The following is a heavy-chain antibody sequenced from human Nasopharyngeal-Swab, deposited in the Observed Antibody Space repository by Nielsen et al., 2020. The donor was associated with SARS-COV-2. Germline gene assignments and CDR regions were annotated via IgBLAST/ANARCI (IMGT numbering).Heavy chain of an antibody. Sequence: GGSLRLSCAASGFTFSSYDMHWVRQATGKGLEWVSAIGTAGDTYYPGSVKGRFTISRENAKNSLYLQMNSLRAGDTAVYYCARASVAGTYYYYYGMDVWGQGTTATVSS. CDR1: GFTFSSYD. D-gene: IGHD6-19*01. CDR3: ARASVAGTYYYYYGMDV. CDR2: IGTAGDT. J-gene: IGHJ6*02. V-gene: IGHV3-13*01.